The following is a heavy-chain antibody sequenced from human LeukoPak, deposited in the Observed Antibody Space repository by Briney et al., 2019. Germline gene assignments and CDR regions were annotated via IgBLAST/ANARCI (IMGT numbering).Heavy chain of an antibody. CDR1: GGTFISYA. CDR3: ARTPYYDFWSGYYHWFDP. V-gene: IGHV1-69*13. CDR2: IIPIFGTA. J-gene: IGHJ5*02. Sequence: GASVKVSCKASGGTFISYAISWVRQAPGQGLEWMGGIIPIFGTANYAQKFQGRVTITADESTSTAYMELSSLRSEDTAVYYCARTPYYDFWSGYYHWFDPWGQGTLVTVSS. D-gene: IGHD3-3*01.